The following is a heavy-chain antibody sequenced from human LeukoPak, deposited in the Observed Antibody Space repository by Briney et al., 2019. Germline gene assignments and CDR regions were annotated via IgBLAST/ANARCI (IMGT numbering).Heavy chain of an antibody. Sequence: GRSLRLSCAASGFTFDDYAMHWVRQAPGKGLEWVSGISWNSGSIGYADSVKGRFTISRDNAKNSLYLQMNSLRAEDTALYYCAKSGWELLEGGGSYFDYWGQGTVVTVSS. J-gene: IGHJ4*02. D-gene: IGHD1-26*01. CDR1: GFTFDDYA. CDR2: ISWNSGSI. CDR3: AKSGWELLEGGGSYFDY. V-gene: IGHV3-9*01.